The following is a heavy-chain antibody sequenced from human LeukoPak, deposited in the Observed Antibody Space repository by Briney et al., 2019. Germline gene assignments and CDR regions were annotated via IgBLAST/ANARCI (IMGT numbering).Heavy chain of an antibody. CDR1: GLSFSTYW. CDR3: ARGGSGSYHEVTPY. J-gene: IGHJ4*02. V-gene: IGHV3-7*04. CDR2: IKQDGSEK. D-gene: IGHD1-26*01. Sequence: PGGSLRLSCAASGLSFSTYWMSWIRRAPGEGLEWVAKIKQDGSEKYYVDSVQGRFTISRDNAKNLLYLQMNSLRVDDTAVFYCARGGSGSYHEVTPYWGQGTLVTVSS.